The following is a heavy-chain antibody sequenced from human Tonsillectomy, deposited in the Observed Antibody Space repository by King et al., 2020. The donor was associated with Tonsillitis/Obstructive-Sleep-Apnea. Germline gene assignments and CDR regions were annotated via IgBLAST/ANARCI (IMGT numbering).Heavy chain of an antibody. CDR3: ARHDFYEEWLLSKNWFAR. V-gene: IGHV4-39*01. CDR1: GGSISSSTYY. D-gene: IGHD3-3*01. Sequence: PLQESGPGLVKPSETLSLTCTVSGGSISSSTYYWGWIRQPPGKGLEWIGSIYHSGIAYYNPSLKSRVTISVDTSKNQFSLKMNSVTAADTAVYYCARHDFYEEWLLSKNWFARWGQGTLVTVSS. CDR2: IYHSGIA. J-gene: IGHJ5*02.